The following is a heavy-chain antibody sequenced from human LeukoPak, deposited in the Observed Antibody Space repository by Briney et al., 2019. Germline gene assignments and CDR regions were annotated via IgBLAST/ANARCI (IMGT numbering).Heavy chain of an antibody. CDR1: GGTFSSYA. J-gene: IGHJ4*02. CDR3: ATYYYDSSGYYSFDY. D-gene: IGHD3-22*01. Sequence: SVKVSCKASGGTFSSYAISWVRQAPGQGLEWMGGIIPIFGTANYAQKFQGRVTITADESTSTAYMELSSLRSEDTAVYYCATYYYDSSGYYSFDYWGQGTLVTASS. V-gene: IGHV1-69*13. CDR2: IIPIFGTA.